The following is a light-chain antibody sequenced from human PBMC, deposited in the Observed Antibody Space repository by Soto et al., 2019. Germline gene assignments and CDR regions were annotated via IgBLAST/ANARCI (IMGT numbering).Light chain of an antibody. CDR2: DTS. CDR3: LLSYNAARV. J-gene: IGLJ2*01. Sequence: VVTQEPSLTVSPGGTVTLTCGSSTGAVTSNHHPYWFQQKAGQAPRTLIYDTSNKHSWTPARFSGSLLGDKAALTLSGAQPEDEAQYYCLLSYNAARVFGGGTKVTVL. V-gene: IGLV7-46*01. CDR1: TGAVTSNHH.